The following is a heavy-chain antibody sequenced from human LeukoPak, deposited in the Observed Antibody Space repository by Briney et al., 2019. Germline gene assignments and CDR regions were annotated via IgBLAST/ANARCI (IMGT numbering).Heavy chain of an antibody. D-gene: IGHD3-10*01. V-gene: IGHV4-39*07. J-gene: IGHJ4*02. Sequence: SETLSLTCTVSGGSPSSSSYYWGWIRQPPGKGLEWIGSMYYSGSTYYNPSFKGRVTISVDTSKNQFSLKLSSVTAADTAVYYCARDRPQYYYGSGSYPLDYWGQGTLVTVSS. CDR3: ARDRPQYYYGSGSYPLDY. CDR1: GGSPSSSSYY. CDR2: MYYSGST.